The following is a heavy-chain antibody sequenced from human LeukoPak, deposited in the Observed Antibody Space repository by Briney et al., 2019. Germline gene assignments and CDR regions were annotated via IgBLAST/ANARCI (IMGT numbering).Heavy chain of an antibody. V-gene: IGHV4-39*07. D-gene: IGHD3-3*01. CDR3: ARGMFWSGYSNWFDP. CDR2: INHSGST. Sequence: SETLSLTCTVSGGSISSGGYYWSWIRQPPGKGLEWIGEINHSGSTNYNPSLKSRVTISVDTSKNQFSLKLSSVTAADTAVYYCARGMFWSGYSNWFDPWGQGTLVTVSS. J-gene: IGHJ5*02. CDR1: GGSISSGGYY.